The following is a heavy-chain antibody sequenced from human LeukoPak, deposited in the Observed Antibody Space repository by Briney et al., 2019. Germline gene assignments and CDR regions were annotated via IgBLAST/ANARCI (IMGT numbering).Heavy chain of an antibody. Sequence: SETLSLTCTVSGGSLSRYYWSWIRQPPGRGLEWIGYIYYSGSTNYNPSLKSRVTISLDTSRNQFSLKLSSVTAADTAVYYCARAYGPNSPLYCGQGTLVTVSS. J-gene: IGHJ4*02. CDR1: GGSLSRYY. CDR3: ARAYGPNSPLY. CDR2: IYYSGST. V-gene: IGHV4-59*01. D-gene: IGHD4-23*01.